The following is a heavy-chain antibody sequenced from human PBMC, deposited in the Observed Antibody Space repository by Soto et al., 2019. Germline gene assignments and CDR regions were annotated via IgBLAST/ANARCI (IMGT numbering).Heavy chain of an antibody. J-gene: IGHJ4*02. CDR3: ARAPRGNYGYPSYFDY. Sequence: ASVKVSCKASGCTFSSYAISWVRQAPGQGLEWMGGIIPIFGTANYAQKCQGRVTITADESTSTAYMELSSLRSEDTAVYYCARAPRGNYGYPSYFDYWGQGTLVTVSS. CDR1: GCTFSSYA. CDR2: IIPIFGTA. D-gene: IGHD3-10*01. V-gene: IGHV1-69*13.